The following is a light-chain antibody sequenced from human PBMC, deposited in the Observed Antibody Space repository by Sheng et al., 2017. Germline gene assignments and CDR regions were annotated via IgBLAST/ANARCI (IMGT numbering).Light chain of an antibody. CDR2: WAS. V-gene: IGKV4-1*01. Sequence: DIVMTQSPDSLAVSLGERATINCKASQSVLSSSNNKNYLAWYQQKPGQPPELLIYWASTRESGVPDRFSGSGSGTDFTLTISSLQTEDVAVYYCQQYYSTPYTFGQGTKLEI. CDR1: QSVLSSSNNKNY. CDR3: QQYYSTPYT. J-gene: IGKJ2*01.